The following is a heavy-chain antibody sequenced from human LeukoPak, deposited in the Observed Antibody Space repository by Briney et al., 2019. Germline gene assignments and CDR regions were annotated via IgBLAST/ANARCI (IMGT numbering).Heavy chain of an antibody. J-gene: IGHJ5*02. Sequence: PSETLSLTCAVYGGSFSGYYWSWIRQPPGKGLEWIGEINHSGSTNYNPSLKSRVTISVDTSKNQFSLKLSSVTAADTAVYYCARGGWYYGSGPSRARLRWFDPWGQGTLVTVSS. CDR3: ARGGWYYGSGPSRARLRWFDP. CDR1: GGSFSGYY. D-gene: IGHD3-10*01. V-gene: IGHV4-34*01. CDR2: INHSGST.